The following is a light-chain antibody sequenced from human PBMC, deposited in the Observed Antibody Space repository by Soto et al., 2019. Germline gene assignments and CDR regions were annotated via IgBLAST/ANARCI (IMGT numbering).Light chain of an antibody. CDR2: AAS. J-gene: IGKJ5*01. Sequence: DIQMTQSPSSVSASVGDRVTITCRASQAISSWLAWYQQKPGKAPMLLIFAASNLQSGVPSRFSGSGSGTDFTLTISSLQPEDFATYYCQQANSFPLTFGQGTRLENK. V-gene: IGKV1-12*01. CDR3: QQANSFPLT. CDR1: QAISSW.